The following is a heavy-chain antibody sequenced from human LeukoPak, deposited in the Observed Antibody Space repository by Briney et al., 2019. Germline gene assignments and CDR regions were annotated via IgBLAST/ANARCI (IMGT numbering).Heavy chain of an antibody. V-gene: IGHV4-4*02. D-gene: IGHD2-15*01. CDR3: ARVPDIVVVVAAIGNYYYYMDV. J-gene: IGHJ6*03. Sequence: SETLSLTCAVSGGSITSGNWWSWVRQPPGKGLEWIGEIYHSGSTNYNPSLKSQVTISVDKSKNRFSLNLSSVTAADTAVYYCARVPDIVVVVAAIGNYYYYMDVWGKGTTVTVSS. CDR1: GGSITSGNW. CDR2: IYHSGST.